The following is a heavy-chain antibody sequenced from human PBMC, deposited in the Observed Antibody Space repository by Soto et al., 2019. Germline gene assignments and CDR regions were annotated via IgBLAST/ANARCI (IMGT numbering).Heavy chain of an antibody. D-gene: IGHD3-22*01. V-gene: IGHV5-51*01. CDR1: GYSFTSYW. CDR2: IYPGDSDT. CDR3: ARQITSYYDSGGGAFDI. Sequence: PGESLKISCKGSGYSFTSYWIGWVRQMPGKVLEWMGIIYPGDSDTRYSPSFQGQVTFSADKSISTAYLQWSSLKASDTAMYYCARQITSYYDSGGGAFDIWGQGTMVTVSS. J-gene: IGHJ3*02.